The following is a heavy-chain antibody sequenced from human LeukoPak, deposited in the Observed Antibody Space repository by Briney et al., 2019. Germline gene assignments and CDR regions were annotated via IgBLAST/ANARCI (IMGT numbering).Heavy chain of an antibody. J-gene: IGHJ6*03. Sequence: SETLSLTCTVSGGSISSSSYYWGWIRQLPGKGLEWIGSIYYSGSTYYNPSLKSRVTISVDTSKNQFSLKLSSVTAADTAVYYCARGDGDYYYMDVWGKGTTVTVSS. D-gene: IGHD6-6*01. CDR3: ARGDGDYYYMDV. V-gene: IGHV4-39*07. CDR1: GGSISSSSYY. CDR2: IYYSGST.